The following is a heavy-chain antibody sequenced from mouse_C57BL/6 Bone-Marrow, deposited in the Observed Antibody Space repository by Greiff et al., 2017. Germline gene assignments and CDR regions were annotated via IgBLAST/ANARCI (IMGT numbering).Heavy chain of an antibody. CDR3: ATTLYYYGSSRYYFDY. CDR2: IDPSDSYT. J-gene: IGHJ2*01. D-gene: IGHD1-1*01. Sequence: QVQLQQPGAELVMPGASVKLSCKASGYTFTSYWMHWVKQRPGQGLEWIGEIDPSDSYTNYNQKFKGKSTLTVDKSSSTAYMQLNSLTSEDSAFYYCATTLYYYGSSRYYFDYWGQGTTLPVSS. CDR1: GYTFTSYW. V-gene: IGHV1-69*01.